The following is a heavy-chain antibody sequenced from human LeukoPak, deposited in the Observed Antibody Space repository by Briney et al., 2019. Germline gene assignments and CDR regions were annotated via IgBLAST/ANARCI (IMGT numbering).Heavy chain of an antibody. V-gene: IGHV1-69*06. D-gene: IGHD6-13*01. CDR2: IIPISGTT. CDR3: AQDGLVSAAGHNWFDP. CDR1: GYTFTSYD. Sequence: ASVKVSCKASGYTFTSYDINWVRQAPGQGLEWMGGIIPISGTTNYAQKFQDRLTITADTSTNTVYMQLNSLRSDDTAVYFCAQDGLVSAAGHNWFDPWGQGTLVTVSS. J-gene: IGHJ5*02.